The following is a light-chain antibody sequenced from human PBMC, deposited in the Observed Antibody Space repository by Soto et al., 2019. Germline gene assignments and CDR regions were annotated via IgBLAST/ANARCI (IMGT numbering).Light chain of an antibody. J-gene: IGLJ2*01. CDR1: SSDVGSYNL. CDR3: CAYAGSSTFGV. Sequence: QSALTQPASVSGSPGQSITISCTGTSSDVGSYNLVSWYQQHPGKAPNLMIYEGSKRPSGVSNRFSGSKSGNTASLTISGLQAEDEADYYCCAYAGSSTFGVFGGGIKLTLL. CDR2: EGS. V-gene: IGLV2-23*03.